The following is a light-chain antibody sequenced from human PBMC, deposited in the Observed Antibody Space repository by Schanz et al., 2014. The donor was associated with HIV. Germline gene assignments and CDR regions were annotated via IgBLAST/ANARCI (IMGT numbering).Light chain of an antibody. J-gene: IGLJ2*01. CDR1: NNDIGSYTY. Sequence: QSALTQPASVSGSPGQSITVSRTGTNNDIGSYTYVAWYQQHPGKAPKVVVYGVFDRPSGVSNRFSGSKSGNTASLTIFDLQPEDEADYYCISYTSGTVLFGGGTKLTVL. V-gene: IGLV2-14*03. CDR3: ISYTSGTVL. CDR2: GVF.